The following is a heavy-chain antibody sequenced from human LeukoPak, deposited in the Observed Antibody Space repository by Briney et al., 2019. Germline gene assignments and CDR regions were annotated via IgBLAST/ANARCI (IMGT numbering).Heavy chain of an antibody. CDR3: ARDYTYSTGGTYYDRFDY. D-gene: IGHD2-15*01. V-gene: IGHV3-7*01. CDR1: GFTFSTYW. CDR2: KNQDGNKN. Sequence: GGSLRLSCAASGFTFSTYWMTWVRQAPGKGLEWVANKNQDGNKNYYLDSVKGRFTISRDNAKNSLYLQMNSLRAEDTAVYYCARDYTYSTGGTYYDRFDYWGQGTLVTVST. J-gene: IGHJ4*02.